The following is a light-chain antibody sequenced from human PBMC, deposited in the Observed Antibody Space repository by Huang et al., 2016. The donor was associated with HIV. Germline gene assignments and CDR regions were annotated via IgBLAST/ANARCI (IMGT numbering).Light chain of an antibody. V-gene: IGKV1-33*01. Sequence: DIQMTQSPSSLSASVKDRVTSTCQASHDISTYLNWYQQKPGKAPKLLIYDASNLETGVPSRFSGSGSGTHFTLTINGLQPEDFATYYCQQHGDFPITFGQGTRLDIK. CDR2: DAS. CDR3: QQHGDFPIT. J-gene: IGKJ5*01. CDR1: HDISTY.